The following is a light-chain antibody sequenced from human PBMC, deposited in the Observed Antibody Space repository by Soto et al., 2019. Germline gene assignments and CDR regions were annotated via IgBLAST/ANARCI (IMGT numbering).Light chain of an antibody. J-gene: IGLJ1*01. CDR2: KGT. V-gene: IGLV2-23*01. Sequence: QSVLAQPASVSGSPGQSITISCTGTISDVGAYNSVSWYQQHPHKAPQVIIYKGTQRPSGVSNRFSGSTSGNAASLTISGLQADDEADYFCCSSAPESTYVFGNGTKVTVL. CDR3: CSSAPESTYV. CDR1: ISDVGAYNS.